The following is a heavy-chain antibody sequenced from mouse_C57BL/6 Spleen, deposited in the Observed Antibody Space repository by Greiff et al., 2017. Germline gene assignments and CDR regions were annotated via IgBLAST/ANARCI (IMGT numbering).Heavy chain of an antibody. Sequence: QVHVKQSGPGLVQPSQSLSITCTVSGFSLTSYGVHWVRQSPGKGLEWLGVIWRGGSTDYNAAFMSRLSITKDNSKSQVFFKMNSLQADDTAIYYCAKKRGYYDYDEAYAMDYWGQGTSVTVSS. CDR3: AKKRGYYDYDEAYAMDY. J-gene: IGHJ4*01. V-gene: IGHV2-5*01. CDR1: GFSLTSYG. CDR2: IWRGGST. D-gene: IGHD2-4*01.